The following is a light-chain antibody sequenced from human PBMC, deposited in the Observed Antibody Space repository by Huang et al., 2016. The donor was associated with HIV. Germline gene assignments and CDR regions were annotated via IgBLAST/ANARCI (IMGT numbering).Light chain of an antibody. CDR2: GAS. CDR3: LQVFNYPFS. Sequence: AIQITQSPSSLSASVGDRVTITCRASQDIGSDLGWYRQKPGKAPQLLIYGASSLQSGVPSRFSGSGSGTDFTLTIGGLQPEDFATYFCLQVFNYPFSFGPGTKVDIK. J-gene: IGKJ3*01. CDR1: QDIGSD. V-gene: IGKV1-6*01.